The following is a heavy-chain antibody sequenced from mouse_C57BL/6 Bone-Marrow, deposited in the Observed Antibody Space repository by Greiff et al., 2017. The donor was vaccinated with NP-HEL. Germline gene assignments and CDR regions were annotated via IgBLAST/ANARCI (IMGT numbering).Heavy chain of an antibody. Sequence: VKLQQSGPELVKPGASVKISCKASGYAFSSSWMNWVKQRPGKGLEWIGRIYPGDGDTNYNGKFKGKATLTADKSSSTAYMQLSSLTSEDSAVYFCARKDLITRAMDYWGQGTSVTVSS. CDR1: GYAFSSSW. J-gene: IGHJ4*01. V-gene: IGHV1-82*01. CDR3: ARKDLITRAMDY. CDR2: IYPGDGDT. D-gene: IGHD2-4*01.